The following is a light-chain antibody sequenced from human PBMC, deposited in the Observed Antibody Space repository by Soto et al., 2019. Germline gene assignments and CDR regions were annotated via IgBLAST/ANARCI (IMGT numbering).Light chain of an antibody. CDR1: QTVTNNY. Sequence: EIVLTQSAGTLSLSPGERATLSCRASQTVTNNYLAWYQQKPGQAPRLVMSGASNRATGIPDRFSGGGSETDFTLTISRLEPEDFAVYYCQQYDSSYTFGQGTKLEIK. CDR3: QQYDSSYT. J-gene: IGKJ2*01. V-gene: IGKV3-20*01. CDR2: GAS.